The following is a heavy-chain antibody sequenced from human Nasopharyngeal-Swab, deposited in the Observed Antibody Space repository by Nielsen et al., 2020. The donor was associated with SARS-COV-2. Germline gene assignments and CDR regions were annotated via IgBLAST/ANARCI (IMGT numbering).Heavy chain of an antibody. J-gene: IGHJ5*02. CDR3: VRDLGSSVWYASARFDT. V-gene: IGHV3-23*01. CDR1: GFTFSRHA. CDR2: IAGTGRSP. Sequence: GESLKISCAASGFTFSRHAMSWVRQAPGRGLEWVSAIAGTGRSPYYADSVMGRFTISRDNSKNTVYLEMSGLRAEDTATYYCVRDLGSSVWYASARFDTWGQGTLLTVSS. D-gene: IGHD6-19*01.